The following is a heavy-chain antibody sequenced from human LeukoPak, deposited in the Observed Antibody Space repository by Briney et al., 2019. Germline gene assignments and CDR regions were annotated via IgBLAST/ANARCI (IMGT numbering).Heavy chain of an antibody. J-gene: IGHJ4*02. CDR3: ARDIYYYDSSGHAGY. CDR2: MWHDGSIG. Sequence: GGSLRLSCAHSGFTFSTYVMHWVRQTPGKGLEWVAFMWHDGSIGYYEDSVKGRFTISRDSSKNSLYLQMNSLRAEDTAVYYCARDIYYYDSSGHAGYWGQGTLVTVSS. D-gene: IGHD3-22*01. V-gene: IGHV3-33*01. CDR1: GFTFSTYV.